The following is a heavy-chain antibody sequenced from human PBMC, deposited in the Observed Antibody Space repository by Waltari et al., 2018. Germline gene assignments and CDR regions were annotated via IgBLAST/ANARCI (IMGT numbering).Heavy chain of an antibody. J-gene: IGHJ4*02. Sequence: QVQLVQSGAEVKKPGASVKVSCKASGYTFTGYYMHWVRPAPGQGLEWMGWIKPTRGGTKYAQKFQGRVTMTRDTSISTAYMELSRLRSDDTAVYYCARDSGSYGEGLFDYWGQGTLVTVSS. CDR3: ARDSGSYGEGLFDY. V-gene: IGHV1-2*02. D-gene: IGHD1-26*01. CDR2: IKPTRGGT. CDR1: GYTFTGYY.